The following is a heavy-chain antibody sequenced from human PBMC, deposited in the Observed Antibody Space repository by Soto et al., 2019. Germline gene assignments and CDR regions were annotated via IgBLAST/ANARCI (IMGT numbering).Heavy chain of an antibody. J-gene: IGHJ4*02. D-gene: IGHD3-16*02. CDR2: ISGSGGST. CDR1: GFTFRSYA. CDR3: AKDITGHYVWGSYRYYFDY. Sequence: PGGSLRLSCAASGFTFRSYARSWVRQAPGKGLEWVSAISGSGGSTYYADSVKGRFTISRDNSKNTLYLQMNSLRAEDTAVYYCAKDITGHYVWGSYRYYFDYWGQGTLVTVSS. V-gene: IGHV3-23*01.